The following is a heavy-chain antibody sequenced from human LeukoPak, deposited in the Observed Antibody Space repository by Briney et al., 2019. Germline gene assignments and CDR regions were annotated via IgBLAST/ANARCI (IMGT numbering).Heavy chain of an antibody. D-gene: IGHD1-26*01. CDR1: GFTFSSYA. Sequence: GGSLRLSCAASGFTFSSYAMSWVRQAPGKGLELVSVLYPGGSTYIADSVKGRFSISRDNSNNTLNLQMNSLRVEDTAVYYCARDRGGSYLQGYFLHWGQGSLVIVSS. CDR2: LYPGGST. V-gene: IGHV3-66*01. J-gene: IGHJ1*01. CDR3: ARDRGGSYLQGYFLH.